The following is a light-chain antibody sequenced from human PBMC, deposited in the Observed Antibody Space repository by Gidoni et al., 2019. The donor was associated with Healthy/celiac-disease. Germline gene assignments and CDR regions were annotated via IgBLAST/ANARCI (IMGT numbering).Light chain of an antibody. CDR3: NSRDSSGNQSV. CDR2: GKN. CDR1: SLRSYY. J-gene: IGLJ2*01. V-gene: IGLV3-19*01. Sequence: SSELTQDPAVSVALGQTVRITCQGDSLRSYYASWYQQKPGQAPVLVTYGKNNRPSGIPDRFSGSSSGNTASLTITGAQAEDEADYYCNSRDSSGNQSVFGGGTKLTVL.